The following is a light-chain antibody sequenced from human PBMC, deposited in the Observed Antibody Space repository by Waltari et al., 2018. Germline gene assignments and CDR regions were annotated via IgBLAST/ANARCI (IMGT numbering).Light chain of an antibody. CDR3: QQYNNWPYT. CDR2: GAS. J-gene: IGKJ2*01. Sequence: EIVMTQSPATLPVSPGERATLSCRASQSVGTSLAWYQQRPGQAPRFLIYGASTRCTGIPSRFSGSGSGTDFTLSISSLQSEDSAVYYCQQYNNWPYTFGQGTKLEIK. V-gene: IGKV3-15*01. CDR1: QSVGTS.